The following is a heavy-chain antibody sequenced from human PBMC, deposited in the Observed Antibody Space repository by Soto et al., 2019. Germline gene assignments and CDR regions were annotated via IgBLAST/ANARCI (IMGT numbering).Heavy chain of an antibody. J-gene: IGHJ4*02. V-gene: IGHV4-59*01. Sequence: SETLSLTCTVSGGSISSYYWTWIRQPPGKGLEWIGYIYYSGSTNYNPSLKSRVTISVDTSKNQYSLKLSSVTAAVTAVYYCSRVVVVAAEGRYFDYWGQGTLVTVSS. D-gene: IGHD2-15*01. CDR2: IYYSGST. CDR3: SRVVVVAAEGRYFDY. CDR1: GGSISSYY.